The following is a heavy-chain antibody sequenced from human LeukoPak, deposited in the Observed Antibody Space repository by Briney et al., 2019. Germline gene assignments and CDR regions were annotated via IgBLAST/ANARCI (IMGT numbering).Heavy chain of an antibody. Sequence: RASVKVSCKASGGTFSSYAISWVRQAPGQGLEWMGGIIPTFGTANYAQKFQGRVTITTDESTSTAYMELSSLRSEDTAVYYCASGPWRLLLREGYYYMDVWGKGTTVTVSS. CDR2: IIPTFGTA. V-gene: IGHV1-69*05. CDR1: GGTFSSYA. J-gene: IGHJ6*03. D-gene: IGHD2-21*01. CDR3: ASGPWRLLLREGYYYMDV.